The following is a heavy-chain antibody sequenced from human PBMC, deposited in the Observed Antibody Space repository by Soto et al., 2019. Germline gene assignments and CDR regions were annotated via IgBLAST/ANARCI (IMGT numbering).Heavy chain of an antibody. Sequence: QVQLVESGGGVVQPGRSLRLSCAASGFTFRMYVMHWVRQAPGKGLEWVAVMAYDGNREYYGDSVKGRFFVSRDNSKNTLSLQMNSLRPEDTAVYYCARVGGSFYGAWDSWGQGALVTVSS. CDR3: ARVGGSFYGAWDS. CDR1: GFTFRMYV. V-gene: IGHV3-30-3*01. D-gene: IGHD1-26*01. CDR2: MAYDGNRE. J-gene: IGHJ4*02.